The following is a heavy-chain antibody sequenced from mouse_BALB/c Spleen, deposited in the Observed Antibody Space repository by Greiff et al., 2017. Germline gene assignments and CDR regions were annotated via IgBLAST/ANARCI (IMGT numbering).Heavy chain of an antibody. J-gene: IGHJ1*01. CDR1: GFTFSSYA. V-gene: IGHV5-6-5*01. CDR3: ARGNWYFDV. Sequence: EVQLVESGGGLVKPGGSLKLSCAASGFTFSSYAMSWVRQTPEKRLEWVASISSGGSTYYPDSVKDRFTISRDNARNILYLQMSSLRSEDTAMYYCARGNWYFDVWGAGTTVTVSS. CDR2: ISSGGST.